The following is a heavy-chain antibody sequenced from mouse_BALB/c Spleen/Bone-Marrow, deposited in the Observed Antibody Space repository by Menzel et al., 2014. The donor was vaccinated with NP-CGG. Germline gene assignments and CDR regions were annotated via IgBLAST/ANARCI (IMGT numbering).Heavy chain of an antibody. CDR2: IDPANGNT. Sequence: VHVKQSGAELVKPGASVKLSCTASGFNIXDTYMHWVKQRPEQGLEWIGRIDPANGNTKYDPKFQGKATITADTSSNTAYLQLSSLTSEDTAVYYCASYYYGSSLFAYWGQGTLVTVSA. D-gene: IGHD1-1*01. CDR1: GFNIXDTY. CDR3: ASYYYGSSLFAY. V-gene: IGHV14-3*02. J-gene: IGHJ3*01.